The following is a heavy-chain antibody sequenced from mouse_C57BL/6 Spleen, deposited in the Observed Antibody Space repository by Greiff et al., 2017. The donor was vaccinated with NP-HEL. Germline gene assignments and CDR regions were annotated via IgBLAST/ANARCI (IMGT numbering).Heavy chain of an antibody. CDR2: IDPNSGGT. CDR1: GYTFTSYW. Sequence: QVQLQQPGAELVKPGASVKLSCKASGYTFTSYWMHWVKQRPGRGLEWIGRIDPNSGGTKYNEKFKSKATLTVDKSSSTAYMELRSLTSEDSAVYYCATIYYDYDGAYWGQGTLVTVSA. V-gene: IGHV1-62-3*01. D-gene: IGHD2-4*01. J-gene: IGHJ3*01. CDR3: ATIYYDYDGAY.